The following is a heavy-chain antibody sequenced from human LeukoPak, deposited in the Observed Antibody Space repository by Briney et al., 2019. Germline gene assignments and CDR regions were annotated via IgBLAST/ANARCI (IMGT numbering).Heavy chain of an antibody. CDR1: GFTFSDYY. J-gene: IGHJ4*02. Sequence: GGSPRLSCAASGFTFSDYYMSWIRQAPGKGLEWVSYISSSGSTIYYADSVKGRFTISRDNAKNSLYLQMNSLRAEDTAVYYCARDEPITMVRGVIDYWGQGTLVTVSS. V-gene: IGHV3-11*01. CDR3: ARDEPITMVRGVIDY. D-gene: IGHD3-10*01. CDR2: ISSSGSTI.